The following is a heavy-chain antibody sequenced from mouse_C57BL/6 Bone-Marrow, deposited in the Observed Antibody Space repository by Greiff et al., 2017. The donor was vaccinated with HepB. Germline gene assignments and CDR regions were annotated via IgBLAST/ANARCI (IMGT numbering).Heavy chain of an antibody. Sequence: VQLQQSGAELARPGASVKLSCKASGYTFTSYGISWVEQRTGQGLEWIGEIYPRSGNTYYNEKFKGKATLTADKSSSTAYMELRSLTSEDSAVYFCAGLIYDGYYVDYWGQGTTLTVSS. V-gene: IGHV1-81*01. CDR3: AGLIYDGYYVDY. J-gene: IGHJ2*01. CDR2: IYPRSGNT. D-gene: IGHD2-3*01. CDR1: GYTFTSYG.